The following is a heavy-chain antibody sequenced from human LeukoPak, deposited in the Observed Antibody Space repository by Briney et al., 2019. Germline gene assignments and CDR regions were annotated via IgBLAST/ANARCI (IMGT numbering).Heavy chain of an antibody. J-gene: IGHJ4*02. Sequence: GGSLRLSCAAAGFDFSYYIMSWVSQTPGRGLEWVSAIPGGSNSAYYEQSVKGRFSISRDNSDNTVYLQMNSLSAEDTAVYYCARGHIGWSFDYWGQGKLVTVSS. CDR1: GFDFSYYI. CDR3: ARGHIGWSFDY. CDR2: IPGGSNSA. D-gene: IGHD6-19*01. V-gene: IGHV3-23*01.